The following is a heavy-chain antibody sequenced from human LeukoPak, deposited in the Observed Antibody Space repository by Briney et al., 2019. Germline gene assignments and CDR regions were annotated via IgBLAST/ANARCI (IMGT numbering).Heavy chain of an antibody. Sequence: RSSETLSLTCTVSGGSISSSSYYWGWIRQPPGKGLEWIGSIYYSGSTYYNVSLKSRVTISVDTSKNQFSLKLSSVTAADTAVYYCARDRKAARDYWGQGTLVTVSS. D-gene: IGHD6-6*01. V-gene: IGHV4-39*07. J-gene: IGHJ4*02. CDR3: ARDRKAARDY. CDR2: IYYSGST. CDR1: GGSISSSSYY.